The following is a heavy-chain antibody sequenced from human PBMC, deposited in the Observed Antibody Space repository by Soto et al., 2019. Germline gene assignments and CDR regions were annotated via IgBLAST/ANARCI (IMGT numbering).Heavy chain of an antibody. CDR1: GGTFSSYA. J-gene: IGHJ6*02. CDR3: ARRYCSSTSCYSKPGYYYGMDV. CDR2: IIPIFGTA. V-gene: IGHV1-69*06. D-gene: IGHD2-2*01. Sequence: ASVKVSCKASGGTFSSYAISWVRQAPGQGLEWMGGIIPIFGTASYAQKFQGRVTITADKSTSTAYMELGSLRSEDTAVYYCARRYCSSTSCYSKPGYYYGMDVWGQGTTVTVSS.